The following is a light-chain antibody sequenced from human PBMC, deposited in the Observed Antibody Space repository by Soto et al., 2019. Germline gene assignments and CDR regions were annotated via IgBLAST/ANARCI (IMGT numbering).Light chain of an antibody. CDR1: QSVSSY. Sequence: EIVLTQSPATLSLSPGERATLSCRASQSVSSYLAWYQQKPGQAPRLLIYDASNRATGIPARFSGSGSGTDFTLPISSLEPEDFAVYYCQQRSNWSMYTFGQGTKLEIK. J-gene: IGKJ2*01. CDR3: QQRSNWSMYT. V-gene: IGKV3-11*01. CDR2: DAS.